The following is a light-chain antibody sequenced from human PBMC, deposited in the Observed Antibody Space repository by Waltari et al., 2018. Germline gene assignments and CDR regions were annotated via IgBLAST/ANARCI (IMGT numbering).Light chain of an antibody. CDR1: QSVSRAV. J-gene: IGKJ1*01. CDR2: DAS. Sequence: SCSASQSVSRAVASYQQNPRKTPTHLIFDASTRTTSIPDRIRGRGCATRFSLTISRLEPDDFAIYYCQHYLRLPVTFGLGTTVEI. V-gene: IGKV3D-15*01. CDR3: QHYLRLPVT.